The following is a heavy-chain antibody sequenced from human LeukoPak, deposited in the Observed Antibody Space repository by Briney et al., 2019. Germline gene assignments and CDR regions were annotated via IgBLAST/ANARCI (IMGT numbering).Heavy chain of an antibody. D-gene: IGHD3-10*01. V-gene: IGHV4-39*01. CDR2: IYESGSA. CDR3: ARSDYHNSGSHTVFDAFDI. Sequence: SETLSLTCTVSGGSISSSFNYWAWIRQPPGTGLEWIGSIYESGSAYYNPSLKSRITMSVDTSENQFSLKLTSVTAADTAVYYCARSDYHNSGSHTVFDAFDIWGQGTRVTVSS. CDR1: GGSISSSFNY. J-gene: IGHJ3*02.